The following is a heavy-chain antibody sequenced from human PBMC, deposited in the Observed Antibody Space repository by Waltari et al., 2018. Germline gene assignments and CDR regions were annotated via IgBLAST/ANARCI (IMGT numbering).Heavy chain of an antibody. Sequence: EVQLVESGGGSVQPGGSLRLSCVASGFRFSSDWMHWVRQAQGKGLGWVTHIKSDGSETSYVDSVKGRFTISRDNVKSTLYLQMNSLRAEDTAVYYCARASYSTSLPMGYWGQGTLVTVSS. CDR1: GFRFSSDW. V-gene: IGHV3-74*01. CDR3: ARASYSTSLPMGY. J-gene: IGHJ4*02. D-gene: IGHD6-6*01. CDR2: IKSDGSET.